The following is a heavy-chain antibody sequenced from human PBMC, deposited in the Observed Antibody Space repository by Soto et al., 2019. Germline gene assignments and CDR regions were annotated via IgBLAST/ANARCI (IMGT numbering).Heavy chain of an antibody. CDR3: AREYDTGSGFYYYYYSLDV. V-gene: IGHV3-48*01. CDR2: ISGDSTTI. J-gene: IGHJ6*02. Sequence: HPGGSLRLSCAASGFTFSTYSMNWVRQAPGKGLEWIAYISGDSTTIRYADSVKGRTIISRDNAKNAVYLQIDSLRVEDTAVYYCAREYDTGSGFYYYYYSLDVWGQGTTVTV. D-gene: IGHD1-26*01. CDR1: GFTFSTYS.